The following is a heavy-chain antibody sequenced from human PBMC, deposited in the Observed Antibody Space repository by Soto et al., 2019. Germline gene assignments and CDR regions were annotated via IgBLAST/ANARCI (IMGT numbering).Heavy chain of an antibody. V-gene: IGHV1-46*01. CDR1: GYPVTSYY. D-gene: IGHD6-13*01. CDR3: SRDKSGRRWYVAGSRFDP. CDR2: INPSGGGT. J-gene: IGHJ5*02. Sequence: QVQLVQSGAEVKKPGASVKVSCKASGYPVTSYYMHWVRQAPGQGLEWMGIINPSGGGTSYAQKCQGRVSMTRETSTSTVYMELSSLRSEDTAVYYCSRDKSGRRWYVAGSRFDPWGQGTLVTVSS.